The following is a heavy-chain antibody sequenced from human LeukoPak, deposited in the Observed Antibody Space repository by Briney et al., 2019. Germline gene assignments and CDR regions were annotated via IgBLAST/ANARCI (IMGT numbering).Heavy chain of an antibody. D-gene: IGHD2-2*01. CDR2: ISGSGGST. Sequence: PGGSLRLSCAASGFTFSSYAMSWVRQAPGKGLEWVSAISGSGGSTYYADSVKGRFTSSRENYKNTLYLKVNSLSAEDTAVYYCAKRGFVGVPTAYERVYNNYMDVWGKGTTVTVSS. J-gene: IGHJ6*03. CDR1: GFTFSSYA. V-gene: IGHV3-23*01. CDR3: AKRGFVGVPTAYERVYNNYMDV.